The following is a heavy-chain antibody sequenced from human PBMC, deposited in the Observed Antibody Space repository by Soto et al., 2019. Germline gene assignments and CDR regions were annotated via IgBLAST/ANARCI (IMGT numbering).Heavy chain of an antibody. CDR1: GFTFSNAW. J-gene: IGHJ6*02. CDR2: IKSKTDGGTT. V-gene: IGHV3-15*01. CDR3: TTEENYSSGWYYYGMDV. D-gene: IGHD6-19*01. Sequence: GSLRLSCAASGFTFSNAWMSWVRQAPGKGLEWVGRIKSKTDGGTTDYAAPVKGRFTISRDDSKNTPYLQMNSLKTEDTAVYYCTTEENYSSGWYYYGMDVWGQGTTVTVSS.